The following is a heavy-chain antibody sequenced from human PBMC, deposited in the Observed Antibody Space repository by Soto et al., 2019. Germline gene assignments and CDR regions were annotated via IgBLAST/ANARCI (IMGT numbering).Heavy chain of an antibody. Sequence: QITLKESGPTLVKPTQTLTLTCTFSGFSLSTSGVGVGWIRQPPGKALEWLALIYWDDDKSYSPSLRSRLTITNDTSTNQVVLTMTNMDPVDTATYYCAHVYGGYDNFDYWGQGTLVTVSS. J-gene: IGHJ4*02. V-gene: IGHV2-5*02. CDR1: GFSLSTSGVG. CDR2: IYWDDDK. D-gene: IGHD5-12*01. CDR3: AHVYGGYDNFDY.